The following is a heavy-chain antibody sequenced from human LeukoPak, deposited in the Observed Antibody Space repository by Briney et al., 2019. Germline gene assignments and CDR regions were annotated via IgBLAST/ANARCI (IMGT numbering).Heavy chain of an antibody. J-gene: IGHJ6*02. CDR1: GFTFNSYA. CDR2: ISGRGGST. Sequence: GVSLRLSCAASGFTFNSYAMRCVRQARGEGVEWVLAISGRGGSTYYAVSVKGRFTISRDNSKNTLYLQMNSLRAEDTAVYYCAKDQVTMVRGVSYYYYYGMDVWGQGTTVTVSS. CDR3: AKDQVTMVRGVSYYYYYGMDV. V-gene: IGHV3-23*01. D-gene: IGHD3-10*01.